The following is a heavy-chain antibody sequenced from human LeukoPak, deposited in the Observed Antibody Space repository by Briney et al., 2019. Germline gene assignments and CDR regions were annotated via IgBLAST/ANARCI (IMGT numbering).Heavy chain of an antibody. J-gene: IGHJ6*02. Sequence: GGSLRLSCAASGFTFSSSWMHWVRQAPGEGLVWVSRINHDGSTTNYVDSVKGRFTISKDNAKNTLYLQMNSLRAEDTAVFYCVRDRFYAMDVWGQGTTVTVSS. CDR3: VRDRFYAMDV. CDR2: INHDGSTT. CDR1: GFTFSSSW. V-gene: IGHV3-74*01.